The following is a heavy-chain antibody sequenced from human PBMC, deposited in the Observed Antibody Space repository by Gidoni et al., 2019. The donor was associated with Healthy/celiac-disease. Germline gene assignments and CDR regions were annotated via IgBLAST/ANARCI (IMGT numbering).Heavy chain of an antibody. CDR1: GFTFRSYA. J-gene: IGHJ4*02. D-gene: IGHD3-10*01. V-gene: IGHV3-23*01. CDR2: ISGSGGST. Sequence: EVHLLESGGGLVQPGGSLRRSCAASGFTFRSYAMSWVRQAPGKGLEWVSAISGSGGSTYYADSVKGRFTISRDNSKNTLYLQMNSLRAEDTAVYYCAKKDYYGSGSYFDYWGQGTLVTVSS. CDR3: AKKDYYGSGSYFDY.